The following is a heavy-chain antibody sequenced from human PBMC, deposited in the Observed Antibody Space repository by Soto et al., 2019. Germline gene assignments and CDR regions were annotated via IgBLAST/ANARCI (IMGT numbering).Heavy chain of an antibody. J-gene: IGHJ4*02. V-gene: IGHV3-11*06. D-gene: IGHD3-16*02. CDR3: AREPGLGELSPLWD. Sequence: QVQLVESGGGLVKPGGSLRLSCAASGFTFSDYYMSWIRQAPGKGLEWVSYISSSSSDTNYADSVKGRFTISRDNAKNSLYLQMDSLRAEDTAVYYCAREPGLGELSPLWDWGQGTLVTVSS. CDR2: ISSSSSDT. CDR1: GFTFSDYY.